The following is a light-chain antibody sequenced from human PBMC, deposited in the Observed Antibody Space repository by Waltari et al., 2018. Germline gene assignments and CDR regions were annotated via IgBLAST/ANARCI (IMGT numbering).Light chain of an antibody. CDR2: DAS. V-gene: IGKV3-20*01. J-gene: IGKJ1*01. Sequence: DIVLTQSPGTLSLSPGERASLFCRASQRVGKYLAWYQQKPGQAPRLVMYDASTRATGITDRFSGSGSGTDFSLTISRLAPEDFAVYYCQKYVNLPATFGQGTRVEIK. CDR3: QKYVNLPAT. CDR1: QRVGKY.